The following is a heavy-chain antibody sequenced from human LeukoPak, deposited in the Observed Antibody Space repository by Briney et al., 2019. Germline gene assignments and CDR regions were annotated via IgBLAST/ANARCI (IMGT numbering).Heavy chain of an antibody. J-gene: IGHJ5*02. V-gene: IGHV3-48*01. CDR2: ISSSSSTI. CDR3: ARAGMMGAWIQLWSTPYSWFDP. CDR1: GFTFSSYS. D-gene: IGHD5-18*01. Sequence: GGSLRLSCAASGFTFSSYSMNWVRQAPGKGLEWVSYISSSSSTIYYADSVKGRFTISRDNAKNSLYLQMNSLRAEDTAVYYCARAGMMGAWIQLWSTPYSWFDPWGQGTLVTVSS.